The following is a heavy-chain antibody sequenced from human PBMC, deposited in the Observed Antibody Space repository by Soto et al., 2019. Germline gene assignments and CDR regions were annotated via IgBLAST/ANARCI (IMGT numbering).Heavy chain of an antibody. D-gene: IGHD1-7*01. Sequence: EVQLLESGGGLVQPGGSLRLSCAASGFTFSSYAMSWVRQAPGKGLEWVSAISGSGGSTYYADSVKGRFTISRDNSKNTLYLQMNSLRAEDTAVYYCAKDQSITGTTGIPSFDYWGQGTLVTVSS. CDR2: ISGSGGST. CDR3: AKDQSITGTTGIPSFDY. J-gene: IGHJ4*02. CDR1: GFTFSSYA. V-gene: IGHV3-23*01.